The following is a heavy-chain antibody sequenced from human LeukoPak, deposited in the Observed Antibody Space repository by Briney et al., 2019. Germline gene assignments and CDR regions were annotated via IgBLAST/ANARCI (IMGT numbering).Heavy chain of an antibody. CDR2: ISYDGSNK. V-gene: IGHV3-30*14. CDR3: ARVYDFWSGYYFDS. D-gene: IGHD3-3*01. CDR1: GFTFSSYA. Sequence: PGGSLRLSCAASGFTFSSYAMHWVRQAPGKGLEWVAVISYDGSNKYYADSVKGRFTISRDNSKNTLYLQMNSLRAEDTAVYFCARVYDFWSGYYFDSWGQGTLVTVSS. J-gene: IGHJ4*02.